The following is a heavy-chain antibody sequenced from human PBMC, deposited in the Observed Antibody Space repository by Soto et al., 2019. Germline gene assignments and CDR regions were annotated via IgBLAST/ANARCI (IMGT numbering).Heavy chain of an antibody. D-gene: IGHD3-3*01. J-gene: IGHJ4*02. V-gene: IGHV1-8*01. CDR3: AREKSGYYDY. Sequence: QVQLVQSGAEVKKPGASVTFSCKASGYTFTSYDINWVRQATGQGRAWMGWMNPNSGNTGYAQKFQGRVTMTRNTSTSTAYMELSSLRSEDTAVYYCAREKSGYYDYWGQGNLVTVSS. CDR1: GYTFTSYD. CDR2: MNPNSGNT.